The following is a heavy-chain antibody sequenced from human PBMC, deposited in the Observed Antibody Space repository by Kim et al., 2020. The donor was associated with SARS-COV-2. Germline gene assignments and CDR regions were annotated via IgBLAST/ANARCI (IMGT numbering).Heavy chain of an antibody. Sequence: GGSLRLSCAASGFMFSDYFMTWMRQAPGKGLEGVAYITNNSTYPLPDDSVRGRFTISRDNAKSLLYLQMNSLTVEDTAIYYCARGATVDHWGQGTLVTVSS. CDR2: ITNNSTYP. D-gene: IGHD1-26*01. V-gene: IGHV3-11*05. CDR3: ARGATVDH. J-gene: IGHJ5*02. CDR1: GFMFSDYF.